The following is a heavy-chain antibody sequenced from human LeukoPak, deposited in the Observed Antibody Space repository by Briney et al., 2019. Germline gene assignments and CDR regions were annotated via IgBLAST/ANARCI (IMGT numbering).Heavy chain of an antibody. CDR1: GFGVSVCY. V-gene: IGHV3-53*01. Sequence: PGGSLRLSCAVSGFGVSVCYMTWVRQAPGKGLEGVSVIFRDGSTYYADSVKGRFTISRDNSQNTMFLQMNSLRAEDTAIYYCARAPPFYYDSRGYHYERGNYYYGMDVWGQGTTVIVSS. J-gene: IGHJ6*02. CDR3: ARAPPFYYDSRGYHYERGNYYYGMDV. D-gene: IGHD3-22*01. CDR2: IFRDGST.